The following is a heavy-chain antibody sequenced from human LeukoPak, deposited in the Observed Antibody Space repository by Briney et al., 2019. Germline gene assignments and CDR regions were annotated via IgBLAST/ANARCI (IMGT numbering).Heavy chain of an antibody. Sequence: GGSLRLSCAASGFAFNNYAMTWVRQAPGKGQEWVSNIKDNGGQKHYADSVKGRFTISRDNSKNSLFLQEDSLRAEDTGVYYCAKSQWKVGATDYFDYWGQGILVTVSS. J-gene: IGHJ4*02. D-gene: IGHD1-26*01. CDR2: IKDNGGQK. CDR1: GFAFNNYA. V-gene: IGHV3-23*01. CDR3: AKSQWKVGATDYFDY.